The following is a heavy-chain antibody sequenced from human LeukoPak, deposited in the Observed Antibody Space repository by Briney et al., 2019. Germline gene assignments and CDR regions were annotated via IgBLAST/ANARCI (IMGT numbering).Heavy chain of an antibody. CDR2: ISYSGST. J-gene: IGHJ2*01. CDR1: GFTFSDYY. V-gene: IGHV4-59*08. Sequence: GSLRLSCVVSGFTFSDYYFSWIRQPPGKGLEWVGYISYSGSTNYRPSLKSRLSISIDTSKNQFSLNLCSVTAADTAVYYCARQVAVAGILYWYFDLWGRGTPVTVSS. CDR3: ARQVAVAGILYWYFDL. D-gene: IGHD6-19*01.